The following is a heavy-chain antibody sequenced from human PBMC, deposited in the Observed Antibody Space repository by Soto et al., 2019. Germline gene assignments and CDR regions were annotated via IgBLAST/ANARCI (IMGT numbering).Heavy chain of an antibody. CDR2: ISYDGDNK. J-gene: IGHJ6*02. CDR3: ARGTTSSAFSVMDV. V-gene: IGHV3-30-3*01. CDR1: GFTFSYHA. D-gene: IGHD1-1*01. Sequence: QVQLVESGGGVVQPGRSLRLSCAAPGFTFSYHALNWVRQAPGKGLECVAVISYDGDNKYIAEAVKGRLTISRDNPKNTVSLQMTSLRTEDTAMYFCARGTTSSAFSVMDVWGQGTTVTVSS.